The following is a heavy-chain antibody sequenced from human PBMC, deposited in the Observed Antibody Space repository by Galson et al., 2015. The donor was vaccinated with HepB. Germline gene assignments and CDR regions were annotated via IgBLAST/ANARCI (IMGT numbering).Heavy chain of an antibody. Sequence: SVKVSCKASGYPFTTYYIHWVRQAPGQGLEWMGVINPSVGNTGYAQRFQGRVTVTRDTSTSTVNMELSSLRSEDTAVYYCAREYCAGGNCYPDYWGQGTLVTVSS. CDR2: INPSVGNT. J-gene: IGHJ4*02. CDR3: AREYCAGGNCYPDY. D-gene: IGHD2-15*01. CDR1: GYPFTTYY. V-gene: IGHV1-46*03.